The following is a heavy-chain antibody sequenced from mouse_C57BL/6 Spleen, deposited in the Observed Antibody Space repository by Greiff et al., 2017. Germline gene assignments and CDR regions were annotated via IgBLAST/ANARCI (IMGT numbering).Heavy chain of an antibody. CDR3: VRQGGLRGYYAMDY. CDR2: IRSKSNNYAT. V-gene: IGHV10-1*01. D-gene: IGHD3-1*01. J-gene: IGHJ4*01. Sequence: GGGLVQPKGSLNLSCAASGFSFNTYAMNWVRQAPGKGLEWVARIRSKSNNYATYYADSVKDRFTISRDDSESMLYLQMNNLKTEDTAMYYCVRQGGLRGYYAMDYWGQGTSVTVSS. CDR1: GFSFNTYA.